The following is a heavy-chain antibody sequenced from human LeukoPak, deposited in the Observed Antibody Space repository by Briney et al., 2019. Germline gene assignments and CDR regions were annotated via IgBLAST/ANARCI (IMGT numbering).Heavy chain of an antibody. J-gene: IGHJ4*02. CDR2: ISSSSSYI. CDR1: GFTFSSYS. V-gene: IGHV3-21*01. Sequence: GGSLRLSCAASGFTFSSYSMNWVRQAPGKGLEWVSSISSSSSYIYYADSVKGRFTISRDNAKNSLYLQMNSLRAEDTAVYYCARGDYYDGSVYHYAGIDYWGQGTLATVSS. CDR3: ARGDYYDGSVYHYAGIDY. D-gene: IGHD3-22*01.